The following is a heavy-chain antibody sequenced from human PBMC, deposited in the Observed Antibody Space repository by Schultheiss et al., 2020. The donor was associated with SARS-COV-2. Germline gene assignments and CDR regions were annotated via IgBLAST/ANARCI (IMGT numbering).Heavy chain of an antibody. D-gene: IGHD2-2*01. CDR2: IYLGGSN. V-gene: IGHV4-38-2*01. CDR3: ATLVGPAAMLVDY. CDR1: GYSMTSGYS. Sequence: SETLSLTCAVSGYSMTSGYSWGWIRQPPGRGLEWSWNIYLGGSNNYNPSLKSRVTISADTSENQFSLKLSSVTAADTAVYYCATLVGPAAMLVDYWGQGTLVTVSS. J-gene: IGHJ4*02.